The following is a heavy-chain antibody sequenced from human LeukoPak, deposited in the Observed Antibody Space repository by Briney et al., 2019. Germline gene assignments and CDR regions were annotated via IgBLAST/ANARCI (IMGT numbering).Heavy chain of an antibody. V-gene: IGHV4-59*08. CDR3: ARGGIAVAGRGLFDWFDP. Sequence: SETLSLTCTVSGGSISSSYWSWIRQPPGKGLEWIGYIYYSGSTNYNPSLKSRVTISVDTSKNQFSLKLSSVTAADTAVYYCARGGIAVAGRGLFDWFDPWGQGTLVTVSS. J-gene: IGHJ5*02. CDR1: GGSISSSY. CDR2: IYYSGST. D-gene: IGHD6-19*01.